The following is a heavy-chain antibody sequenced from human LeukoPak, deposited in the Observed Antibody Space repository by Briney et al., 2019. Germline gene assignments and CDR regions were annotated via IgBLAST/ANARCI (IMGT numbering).Heavy chain of an antibody. CDR2: IYTSGST. D-gene: IGHD4/OR15-4a*01. Sequence: PSETLSLTCTVSGGSISSYYWSWIRLPPGKGLEWIGYIYTSGSTNYNPSFKSRVTISVDTSKNQFSLKLSSVTAADTAVYYCARVPNTIYYYYMDVWGKGTTVTVSS. V-gene: IGHV4-4*09. CDR1: GGSISSYY. J-gene: IGHJ6*03. CDR3: ARVPNTIYYYYMDV.